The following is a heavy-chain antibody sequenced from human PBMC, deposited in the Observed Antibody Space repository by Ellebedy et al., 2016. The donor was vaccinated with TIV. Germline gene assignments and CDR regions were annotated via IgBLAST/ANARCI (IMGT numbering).Heavy chain of an antibody. D-gene: IGHD5-18*01. J-gene: IGHJ4*02. CDR2: ISSSSSTI. Sequence: GESLKISXAASGFTFSTYWMSWVRQAPGKGLEWVSYISSSSSTIYYADSVKGRFTISRDNAKNSLFLQMNSLRAEDTAVYYCARTLTAMVTSVTFDFDYWGQGTLVTVSS. V-gene: IGHV3-48*04. CDR1: GFTFSTYW. CDR3: ARTLTAMVTSVTFDFDY.